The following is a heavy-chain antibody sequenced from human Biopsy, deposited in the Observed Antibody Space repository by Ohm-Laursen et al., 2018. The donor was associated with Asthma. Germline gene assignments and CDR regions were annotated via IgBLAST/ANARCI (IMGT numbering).Heavy chain of an antibody. J-gene: IGHJ6*02. CDR2: VNTGNGDT. Sequence: ASVKVSCKVSGYNFISFAIHWVRQAPGQRLEWMGWVNTGNGDTKYSQKFQGRVTITRDTSATTAYLEVSSLTSEDTAVYYCARSAETYSGFDSNYYGMDVWGQGTRVTVSS. CDR3: ARSAETYSGFDSNYYGMDV. CDR1: GYNFISFA. D-gene: IGHD5-12*01. V-gene: IGHV1-3*04.